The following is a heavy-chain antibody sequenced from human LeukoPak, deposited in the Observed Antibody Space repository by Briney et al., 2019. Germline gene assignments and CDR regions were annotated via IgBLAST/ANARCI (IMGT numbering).Heavy chain of an antibody. J-gene: IGHJ4*02. CDR1: GFTFSAYS. D-gene: IGHD3-22*01. CDR3: ARALYDSSGYYFDY. Sequence: PGGSLRLSCATSGFTFSAYSMNWVRQAPGKGLEWVSSTSGSNIYINYADSVKGRFTISSDNARDSVFLQMNSLRAEDTALYYCARALYDSSGYYFDYWGQGTLVTVSS. CDR2: TSGSNIYI. V-gene: IGHV3-21*06.